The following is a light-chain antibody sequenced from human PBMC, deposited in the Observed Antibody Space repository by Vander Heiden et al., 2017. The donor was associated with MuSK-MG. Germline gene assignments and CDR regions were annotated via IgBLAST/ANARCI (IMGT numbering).Light chain of an antibody. J-gene: IGLJ2*01. V-gene: IGLV1-47*01. CDR3: AAWDDSLSAVV. Sequence: QSLLTPPPSTSGTARQSVTLSCSGSCSNIGKTYVDSHHDPPRTAPELLIYGNNQRPSGVPDRFSGSKSGNAASLAISGLRSEDEADYYCAAWDDSLSAVVFGGGTKLTVL. CDR2: GNN. CDR1: CSNIGKTY.